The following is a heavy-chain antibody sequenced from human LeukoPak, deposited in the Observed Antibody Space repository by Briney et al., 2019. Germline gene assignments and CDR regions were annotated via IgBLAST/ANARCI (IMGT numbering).Heavy chain of an antibody. V-gene: IGHV1-69*05. CDR3: ARESRDGFGAPGEGPFDY. D-gene: IGHD3-3*01. J-gene: IGHJ4*02. CDR1: GGTFSSYA. CDR2: IIPIFGTA. Sequence: GASVKVSCKASGGTFSSYAISWVRQAPGQGLEWMGGIIPIFGTANYAQKFQGRVTITTDESTSTAYMELSSLRSEDTAVYYCARESRDGFGAPGEGPFDYWGQGTLVTVSS.